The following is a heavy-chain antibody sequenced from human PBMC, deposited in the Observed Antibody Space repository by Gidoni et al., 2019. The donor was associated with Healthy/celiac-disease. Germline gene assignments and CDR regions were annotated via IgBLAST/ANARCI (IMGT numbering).Heavy chain of an antibody. Sequence: QVQLVESGGGVVQPGRSLRLSCAASGFTFSRYGMHWVRQAPGKGLEWVAVIWYDGSNKYYADSVKGRFTISRDNSKNTLYLQMNSLRAEDTAVYYCARDRDGYNGGDAFDIWGQGTMVTVSS. D-gene: IGHD5-12*01. CDR2: IWYDGSNK. J-gene: IGHJ3*02. CDR1: GFTFSRYG. V-gene: IGHV3-33*01. CDR3: ARDRDGYNGGDAFDI.